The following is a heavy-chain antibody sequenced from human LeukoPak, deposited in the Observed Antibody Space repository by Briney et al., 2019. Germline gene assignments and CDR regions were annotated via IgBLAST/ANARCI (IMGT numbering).Heavy chain of an antibody. CDR2: IIPIFGIA. J-gene: IGHJ6*02. CDR1: GGTFSSYA. CDR3: ARGDYYYHYHGMDV. V-gene: IGHV1-69*04. D-gene: IGHD3-16*01. Sequence: SVKVSCKASGGTFSSYAISWVRQAPGQRLEWMGRIIPIFGIANYAQKFQGRVTITADKSTSTAYMELSSLRSENTAVYYFARGDYYYHYHGMDVGSQGTSVTV.